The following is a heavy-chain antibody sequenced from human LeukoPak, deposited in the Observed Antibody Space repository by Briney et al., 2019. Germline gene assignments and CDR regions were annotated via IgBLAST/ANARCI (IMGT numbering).Heavy chain of an antibody. J-gene: IGHJ4*02. CDR2: IYYSGST. CDR1: GGSFSGYY. V-gene: IGHV4-59*12. D-gene: IGHD5-12*01. CDR3: ARRPHGYKNDY. Sequence: PSETLSLTCAVYGGSFSGYYWSWIRQPPGKGLEWIGYIYYSGSTNYNPSLKSRVTISVDTSKNQFSLKLSSVTAADTAVYYCARRPHGYKNDYWGQGTLVTVSS.